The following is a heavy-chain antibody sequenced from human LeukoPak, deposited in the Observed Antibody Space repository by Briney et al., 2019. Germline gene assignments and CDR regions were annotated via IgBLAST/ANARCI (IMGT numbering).Heavy chain of an antibody. J-gene: IGHJ4*02. Sequence: PGGSLRLSCAASGFTFSSYSMNWVRQAPGKGLEWVSSISSSSSYIYYADSVKGRFTISRDNAKNSLYLQMNGLRAEDTAVYYCASLEGYSPGYWGQGTLVTVSS. V-gene: IGHV3-21*01. D-gene: IGHD5-18*01. CDR2: ISSSSSYI. CDR3: ASLEGYSPGY. CDR1: GFTFSSYS.